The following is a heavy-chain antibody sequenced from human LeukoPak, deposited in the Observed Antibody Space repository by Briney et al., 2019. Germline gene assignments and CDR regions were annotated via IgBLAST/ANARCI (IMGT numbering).Heavy chain of an antibody. CDR2: FYISGST. Sequence: PSETLSLTCTVSGGSFNSYYWSWIRQPAGKGLEWIGRFYISGSTTYNPSLKSRVTLSVDPSKNQFSLKLSSVTAADTAVYYCARDSGASLVNWGQGTLVTVSS. V-gene: IGHV4-4*07. CDR3: ARDSGASLVN. D-gene: IGHD2-2*01. J-gene: IGHJ4*02. CDR1: GGSFNSYY.